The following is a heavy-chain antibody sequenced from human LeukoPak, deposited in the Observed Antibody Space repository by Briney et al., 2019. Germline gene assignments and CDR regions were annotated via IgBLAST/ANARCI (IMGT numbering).Heavy chain of an antibody. CDR2: ISGSGDST. CDR3: AKDYAEGFNFDS. J-gene: IGHJ4*02. Sequence: GGSLRLSCTASGFIFDTHTLTWVRQAPGKGLEWVASISGSGDSTNYGDSVKGRFTISRDNFKNTLYLQMNSLRAEDTAVYYCAKDYAEGFNFDSWGQGTLVTVSS. D-gene: IGHD3-10*01. CDR1: GFIFDTHT. V-gene: IGHV3-23*01.